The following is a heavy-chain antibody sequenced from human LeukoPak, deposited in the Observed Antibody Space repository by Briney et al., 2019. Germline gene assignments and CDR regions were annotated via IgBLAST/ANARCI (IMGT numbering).Heavy chain of an antibody. CDR3: ARQSRDGSKTRGYYFDY. Sequence: GGSLKISCQVSGYIFTNYWIGWVRQMPGKGLESMGIIYPADSDTTYSPSFQGQVTISADKSISTVYLQWSSLKASDTAMYYCARQSRDGSKTRGYYFDYWGPGTQVTVSS. CDR1: GYIFTNYW. CDR2: IYPADSDT. J-gene: IGHJ4*02. V-gene: IGHV5-51*01. D-gene: IGHD3-10*01.